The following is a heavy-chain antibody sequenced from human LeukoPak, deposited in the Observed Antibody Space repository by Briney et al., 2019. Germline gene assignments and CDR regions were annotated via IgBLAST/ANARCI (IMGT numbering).Heavy chain of an antibody. V-gene: IGHV3-74*01. CDR2: INTDGTTT. J-gene: IGHJ4*02. CDR1: GFAFSSYW. D-gene: IGHD6-19*01. CDR3: AKGAVAGYKTIDY. Sequence: GGSLRLSCAASGFAFSSYWMHWVRHDPGKGLVWVSRINTDGTTTVYADSVRGRFTISRDNAKNTLYLQMNSLRGEDTAVYYCAKGAVAGYKTIDYWGQGTLVTVSS.